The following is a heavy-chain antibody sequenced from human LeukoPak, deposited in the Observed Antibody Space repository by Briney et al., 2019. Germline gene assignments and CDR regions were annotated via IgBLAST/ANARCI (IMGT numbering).Heavy chain of an antibody. Sequence: SVKVSCKASGGTFSSYAISWVRQAPGQGLEWMGRIIPILGIANYAQKFQGRVTITADKSTSTAYMELSSLRSEDTAVYYCAGGYSYARAHFDYWGQGTLVTVSS. CDR3: AGGYSYARAHFDY. D-gene: IGHD5-18*01. CDR1: GGTFSSYA. CDR2: IIPILGIA. J-gene: IGHJ4*02. V-gene: IGHV1-69*04.